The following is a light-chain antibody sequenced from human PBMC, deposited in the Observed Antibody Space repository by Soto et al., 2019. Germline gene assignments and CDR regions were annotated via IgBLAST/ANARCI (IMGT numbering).Light chain of an antibody. CDR3: SSYTSSNTLV. J-gene: IGLJ1*01. CDR2: EVT. V-gene: IGLV2-14*01. Sequence: QSALTQPASVSGSPGQSITISCTGGSSDIGGYNYVSWFQQQPGKAPKLMIYEVTNRPSGVSNRFSGSKSGSTASLTISGLQAEDEADYYCSSYTSSNTLVFGTGTKVTVL. CDR1: SSDIGGYNY.